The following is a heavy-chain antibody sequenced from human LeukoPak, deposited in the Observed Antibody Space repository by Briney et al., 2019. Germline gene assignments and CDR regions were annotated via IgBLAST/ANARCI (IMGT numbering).Heavy chain of an antibody. CDR1: GDSISRYY. CDR3: ARDRYYDSSDYWWFDP. CDR2: VYYSGTT. D-gene: IGHD3-22*01. Sequence: PSETLSLTCTVSGDSISRYYWSWIRQPPGKGLGWIGYVYYSGTTYYNPSLKSRVTISVDRSKNQFSLKLSSVTAADTAVYYCARDRYYDSSDYWWFDPWGQGVLVTVSS. V-gene: IGHV4-59*01. J-gene: IGHJ5*02.